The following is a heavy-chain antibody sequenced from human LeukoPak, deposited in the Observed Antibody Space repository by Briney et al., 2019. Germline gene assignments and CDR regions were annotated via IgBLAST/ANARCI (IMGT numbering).Heavy chain of an antibody. CDR1: GDSISIYY. CDR3: ARESVYYDSSGYNDVFDI. D-gene: IGHD3-22*01. J-gene: IGHJ3*02. CDR2: IDHTGST. Sequence: SETLSLTCSVSGDSISIYYWSWIQQPPGKGLEWIGYIDHTGSTNYNPSLNSRVTISRDTAKNHFSLRLSTVTAADTAVYYCARESVYYDSSGYNDVFDIWGQGTMVTVSS. V-gene: IGHV4-59*01.